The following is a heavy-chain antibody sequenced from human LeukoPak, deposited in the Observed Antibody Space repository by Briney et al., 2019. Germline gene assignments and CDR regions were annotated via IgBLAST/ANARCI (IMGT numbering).Heavy chain of an antibody. CDR1: GYTFTGYY. Sequence: GASVKVSCKASGYTFTGYYMHWVRQAPGQGLEWMGWINPNSGGTNYAQKFQGRVTMTRDTSISTAYMELSRLRSDDTAVYYCARVVSRRGYSSPFWYFDLWGRGTLVTVSS. D-gene: IGHD5-18*01. J-gene: IGHJ2*01. CDR2: INPNSGGT. V-gene: IGHV1-2*02. CDR3: ARVVSRRGYSSPFWYFDL.